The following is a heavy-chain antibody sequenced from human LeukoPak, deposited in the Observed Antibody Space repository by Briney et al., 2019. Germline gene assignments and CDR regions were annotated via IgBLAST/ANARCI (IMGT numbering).Heavy chain of an antibody. J-gene: IGHJ6*02. D-gene: IGHD5/OR15-5a*01. V-gene: IGHV3-21*01. CDR3: PRDLIPQWEKSSAPSVYYYGMDV. Sequence: GGSLRLSCAASGFTFSSYSMNWVRQAPGKGLEWVSSISSNSSYKYYADSVKGRFTISRHNAKNSLHLQMNSLRAEDTAVYYCPRDLIPQWEKSSAPSVYYYGMDVWGQGTTVTVSS. CDR1: GFTFSSYS. CDR2: ISSNSSYK.